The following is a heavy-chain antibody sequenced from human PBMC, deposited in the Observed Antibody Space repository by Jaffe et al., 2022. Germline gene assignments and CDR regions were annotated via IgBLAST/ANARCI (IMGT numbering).Heavy chain of an antibody. CDR3: TTDLDIVVVPAAKGFDY. D-gene: IGHD2-2*03. CDR2: IKSKTDGGTT. Sequence: EVQLVESGGGLVKPGGSLRLSCAASGFTFSNAWMSWVRQAPGKGLEWVGRIKSKTDGGTTDYAAPVKGRFTISRDDSKNTLYLQMNSLKTEDTAVYYCTTDLDIVVVPAAKGFDYWGQGTLVTVSS. CDR1: GFTFSNAW. J-gene: IGHJ4*02. V-gene: IGHV3-15*01.